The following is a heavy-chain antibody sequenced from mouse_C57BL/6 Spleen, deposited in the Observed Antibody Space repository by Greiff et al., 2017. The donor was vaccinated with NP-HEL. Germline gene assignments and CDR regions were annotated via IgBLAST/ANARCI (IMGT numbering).Heavy chain of an antibody. CDR3: ARGPSYYYGSSLLDY. CDR1: GFTFSDYY. D-gene: IGHD1-1*01. J-gene: IGHJ2*01. V-gene: IGHV5-16*01. CDR2: INYDGSST. Sequence: EVKLMESEGGLVQPGSSMKLSCTASGFTFSDYYMAWVRQVPEKGLEWVANINYDGSSTYYLDSLKSRFIISRDNAKNILYLQMSSLKSEDTATYYCARGPSYYYGSSLLDYWGQGTTLTVSS.